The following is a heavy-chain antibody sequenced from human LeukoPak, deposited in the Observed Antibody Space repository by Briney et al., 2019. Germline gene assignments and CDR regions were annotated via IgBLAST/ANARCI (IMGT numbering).Heavy chain of an antibody. CDR3: AKVIVVVPAAMGPFDP. Sequence: GGSLRLSCAASGFTFSSYAMSWVRQAPGKGLEWVSAISGSGGSTCYADSVKGRFTISRDNSKNTLYLQMNSLRAEDTAVYYCAKVIVVVPAAMGPFDPWGQGTLVTVSS. CDR2: ISGSGGST. V-gene: IGHV3-23*01. CDR1: GFTFSSYA. D-gene: IGHD2-2*01. J-gene: IGHJ5*02.